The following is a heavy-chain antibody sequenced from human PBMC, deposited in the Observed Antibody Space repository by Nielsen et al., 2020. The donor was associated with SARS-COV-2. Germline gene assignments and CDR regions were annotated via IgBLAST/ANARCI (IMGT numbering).Heavy chain of an antibody. CDR1: GFTFSDYY. D-gene: IGHD2-2*01. CDR2: ISSSGSTI. Sequence: GESLKISCAASGFTFSDYYMSWIRQAPGKGLEWVSYISSSGSTIYYADSVKGRFTISSDNAKNSLYLQMNSLRAEDTAVYYCARLGPYCSSTSCPLDYYYYGMDVWGQGTTVTVSS. V-gene: IGHV3-11*01. CDR3: ARLGPYCSSTSCPLDYYYYGMDV. J-gene: IGHJ6*02.